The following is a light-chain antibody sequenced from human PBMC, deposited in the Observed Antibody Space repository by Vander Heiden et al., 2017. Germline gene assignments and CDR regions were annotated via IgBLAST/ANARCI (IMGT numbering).Light chain of an antibody. Sequence: QSVLTQPPSASGTPGQRVTISCYGSSSNIGSNTVNWYQQLPGTAPKLLIYSNNQRPSGVPDRFSGSKSGTSASLAISGLQSEDEADYYCAAWDDSLNGSVVFGGGTKLTVL. J-gene: IGLJ2*01. CDR1: SSNIGSNT. V-gene: IGLV1-44*01. CDR2: SNN. CDR3: AAWDDSLNGSVV.